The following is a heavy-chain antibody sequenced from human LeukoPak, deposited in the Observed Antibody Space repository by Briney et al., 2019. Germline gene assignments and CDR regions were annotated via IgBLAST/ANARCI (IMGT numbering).Heavy chain of an antibody. D-gene: IGHD5-12*01. CDR3: ASSGYDRYYFDY. J-gene: IGHJ4*02. CDR1: GGTFSSYA. Sequence: ASVKVSCKASGGTFSSYAISWVRQAPGQGLEWMGGIIPIFGTANYAQKFQGRVTITADKSTSTAYMELSSLRSEDTAVYYCASSGYDRYYFDYWGQGTLVTVSS. CDR2: IIPIFGTA. V-gene: IGHV1-69*06.